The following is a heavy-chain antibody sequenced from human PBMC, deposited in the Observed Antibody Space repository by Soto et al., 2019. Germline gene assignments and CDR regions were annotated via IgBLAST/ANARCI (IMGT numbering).Heavy chain of an antibody. CDR3: ARQGNGAEGFDY. V-gene: IGHV5-51*01. J-gene: IGHJ4*02. D-gene: IGHD4-17*01. CDR1: GYYFPSYW. CDR2: FYPGDSDT. Sequence: RGESLKISCNGSGYYFPSYWIGWVRQMPGKGLEWMGIFYPGDSDTRYSPSFQGQVTISADRSISTAYLQWSSLKPSDTAMYYCARQGNGAEGFDYWGQGTLVTVSS.